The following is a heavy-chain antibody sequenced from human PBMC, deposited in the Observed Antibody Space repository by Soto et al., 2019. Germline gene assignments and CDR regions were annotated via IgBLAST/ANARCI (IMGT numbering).Heavy chain of an antibody. CDR2: ISSSSSTI. CDR1: GFTFSSYS. CDR3: ARPKRSYDILTGQRPIYYYYMDV. J-gene: IGHJ6*03. V-gene: IGHV3-48*01. D-gene: IGHD3-9*01. Sequence: PGGSLRLSCAASGFTFSSYSMNWVRQAPGKGLEWVSYISSSSSTIYYADSVKGRFTISRDNAKNSLYLQMNSMRAEDTSVYYSARPKRSYDILTGQRPIYYYYMDVWGKGTTVTVSS.